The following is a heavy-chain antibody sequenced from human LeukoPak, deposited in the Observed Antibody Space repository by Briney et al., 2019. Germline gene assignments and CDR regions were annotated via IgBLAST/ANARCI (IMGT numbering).Heavy chain of an antibody. CDR2: ISYDGSNK. CDR3: AKGLGSSRSTSYLSYPFDY. J-gene: IGHJ4*02. V-gene: IGHV3-30-3*01. D-gene: IGHD2-2*01. CDR1: GFTFSSYA. Sequence: GGSLRLSCAASGFTFSSYAMHWVRQAPGKGLEWVAVISYDGSNKYYADSVKGRFTISRDNSKNTLYLQMNSLRAEDTAVYYCAKGLGSSRSTSYLSYPFDYWGQGTLVTVSS.